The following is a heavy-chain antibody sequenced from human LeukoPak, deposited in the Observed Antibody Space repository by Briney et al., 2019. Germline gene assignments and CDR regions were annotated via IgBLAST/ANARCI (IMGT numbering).Heavy chain of an antibody. V-gene: IGHV3-64D*06. D-gene: IGHD3-9*01. CDR1: GFTFSRYA. Sequence: GGSLRLSCSASGFTFSRYALHWVRQAPGKGLEYVSGIISDGGSTNYADSVKGRFTISRDNSKNTLYLQMSSLRPEDTAVYYCVKENGRYPEPYYFDYWGQGTLVTVSS. CDR2: IISDGGST. CDR3: VKENGRYPEPYYFDY. J-gene: IGHJ4*02.